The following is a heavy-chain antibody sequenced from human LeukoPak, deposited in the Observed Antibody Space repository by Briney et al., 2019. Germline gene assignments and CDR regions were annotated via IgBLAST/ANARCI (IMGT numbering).Heavy chain of an antibody. D-gene: IGHD5-24*01. CDR2: IYYSGST. CDR3: ARGSEEMARRNNWFDP. J-gene: IGHJ5*02. Sequence: SETLSLTCTVSGGSISSYYWSWIRQPPGKGLEWIRYIYYSGSTNYNPSLKSRVTISVDTSKNQFSLKLSSVTAADTAVYYCARGSEEMARRNNWFDPWGQGTLVTVSS. V-gene: IGHV4-59*01. CDR1: GGSISSYY.